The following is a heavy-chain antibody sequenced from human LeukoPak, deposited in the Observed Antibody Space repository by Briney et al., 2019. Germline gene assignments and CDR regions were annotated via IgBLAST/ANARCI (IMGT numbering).Heavy chain of an antibody. CDR1: GFTFDDYA. D-gene: IGHD3-22*01. V-gene: IGHV3-9*01. CDR2: ISWNSGSI. Sequence: GGSLRLSCAASGFTFDDYAMHWVRQAPGKGLEWVSGISWNSGSIGYADSVKGRFTISRDNAKNSLYLQMNSLRAEDTALYYCAKPTYYYDSSGYGPLYYFDCWGQGTLVTVSS. J-gene: IGHJ4*02. CDR3: AKPTYYYDSSGYGPLYYFDC.